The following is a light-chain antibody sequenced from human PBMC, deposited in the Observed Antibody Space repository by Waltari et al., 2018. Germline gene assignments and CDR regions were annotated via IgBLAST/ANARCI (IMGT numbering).Light chain of an antibody. Sequence: DIQMTHSPSSLSAFVGDRVTITCRASQSISSYLNWYQQKPGKDPKLLIYAASNLQSGVPSRFSGSGSGTDLTLTISSLQPEDFATYYCQYSYTIPYTFGQGTKLEI. V-gene: IGKV1-39*01. J-gene: IGKJ2*01. CDR2: AAS. CDR3: QYSYTIPYT. CDR1: QSISSY.